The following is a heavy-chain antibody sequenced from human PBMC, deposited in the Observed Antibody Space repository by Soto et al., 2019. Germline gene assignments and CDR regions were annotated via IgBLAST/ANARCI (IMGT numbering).Heavy chain of an antibody. CDR2: IIPIFGTA. J-gene: IGHJ6*02. CDR1: GGTFSSYA. CDR3: TRGGMPYSTWNYYYNGMDV. Sequence: QVQLVQSGAEVKKPGSSVKVSCKASGGTFSSYAISWVRQAPGQGLEWMGGIIPIFGTANYAQKFQGRVTITADESTSTAYMELSRLTSDDTAVYYCTRGGMPYSTWNYYYNGMDVWGQGTTVTVSS. D-gene: IGHD1-26*01. V-gene: IGHV1-69*01.